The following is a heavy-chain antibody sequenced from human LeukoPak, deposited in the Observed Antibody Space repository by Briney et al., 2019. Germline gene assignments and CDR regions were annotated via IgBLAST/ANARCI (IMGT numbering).Heavy chain of an antibody. CDR3: ARGIVTAAGTGGWYFDY. D-gene: IGHD6-13*01. CDR1: GYTFTSYY. CDR2: INPSGAST. V-gene: IGHV1-46*01. Sequence: ASVKVSCKASGYTFTSYYLHWVRQAPGRGLEWMSIINPSGASTSYEQKFQGRITMTSDTSTSRVYMELSSLRSEDTAVYYCARGIVTAAGTGGWYFDYWGQGTLVTVSS. J-gene: IGHJ4*02.